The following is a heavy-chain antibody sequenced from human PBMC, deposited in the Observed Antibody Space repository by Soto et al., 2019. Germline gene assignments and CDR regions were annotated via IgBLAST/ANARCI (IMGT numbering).Heavy chain of an antibody. CDR1: GFTVSSNY. J-gene: IGHJ4*01. D-gene: IGHD2-21*02. CDR3: ALDLPTYCGGDCYPLDY. Sequence: GGSLRLSCAASGFTVSSNYMSWVRQAPGKGLEWVSVIYSGGSTYYADSVKGRFTISRDNSKNTLYLQMNSLRAVDTAVYYCALDLPTYCGGDCYPLDYWGQGTLVTGSS. V-gene: IGHV3-53*01. CDR2: IYSGGST.